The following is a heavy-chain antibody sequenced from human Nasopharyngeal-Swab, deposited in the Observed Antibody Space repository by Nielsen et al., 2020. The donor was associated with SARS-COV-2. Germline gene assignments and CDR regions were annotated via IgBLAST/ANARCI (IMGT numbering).Heavy chain of an antibody. CDR2: IIPIFGTA. J-gene: IGHJ6*02. D-gene: IGHD2-15*01. CDR1: GGTFSSYA. Sequence: SVKVSCKASGGTFSSYAISWVRQAPGQGLEWMGGIIPIFGTANYAQKFQGRVTITADESTSTAYMELSSLRSEDTAVYYCEREGERGRRVVAATNYYYGMDVWGQGTTVTVSS. V-gene: IGHV1-69*13. CDR3: EREGERGRRVVAATNYYYGMDV.